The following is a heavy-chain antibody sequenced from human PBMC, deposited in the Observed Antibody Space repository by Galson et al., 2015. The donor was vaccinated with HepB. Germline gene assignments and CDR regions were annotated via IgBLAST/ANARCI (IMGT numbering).Heavy chain of an antibody. D-gene: IGHD7-27*01. CDR2: ISSSSRYI. V-gene: IGHV3-21*01. CDR3: ARVPEGNWGQFDY. CDR1: GFTFSSYS. J-gene: IGHJ4*02. Sequence: SLRLSCAASGFTFSSYSMNWVRQAPGKGLEWVSSISSSSRYIYYADSVKGRFTISRDNAKNSLYLQMNSLRAEDTAVYYCARVPEGNWGQFDYWGQGTLVTVSS.